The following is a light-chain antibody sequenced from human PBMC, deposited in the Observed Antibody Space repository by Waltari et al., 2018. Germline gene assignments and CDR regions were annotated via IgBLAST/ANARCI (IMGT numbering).Light chain of an antibody. CDR1: NSNIGGNF. CDR3: AVWDDSLGGV. J-gene: IGLJ3*02. CDR2: NDN. V-gene: IGLV1-44*01. Sequence: QSVLTQPPSVSGTPGQRVTISCSGSNSNIGGNFVNWYQQLPGKAPKLLIYNDNRGPPGVPDRFSASKSGTSAALAITGLQSEDEADYYCAVWDDSLGGVFGGGTKLTVL.